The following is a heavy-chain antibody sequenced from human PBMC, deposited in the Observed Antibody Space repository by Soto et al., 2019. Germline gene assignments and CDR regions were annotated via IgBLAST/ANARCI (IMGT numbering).Heavy chain of an antibody. Sequence: QVRLVESGGGVVQPGRSLRLSCTASGFSFSSYSMYWFRQPPGKGLEWVAVISRDGINKHYADSVKGRVTVSRDNSNHSLDLQVNSLRGEDTAMYYCARDRYSSDYFVLGFELWGQGTLVTVSS. D-gene: IGHD6-19*01. J-gene: IGHJ5*02. CDR2: ISRDGINK. V-gene: IGHV3-30-3*01. CDR1: GFSFSSYS. CDR3: ARDRYSSDYFVLGFEL.